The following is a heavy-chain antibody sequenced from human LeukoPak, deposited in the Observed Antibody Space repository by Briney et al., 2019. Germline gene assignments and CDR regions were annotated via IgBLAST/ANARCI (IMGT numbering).Heavy chain of an antibody. Sequence: ASVKVSCKASGGTFSSYAISWVRQAPGQGLEWMGGIIPIFGTANYAQKFQGRDTITADESTSTAYMELSSLRSEDTAVYYCTREKYSGYDSLCFDYWGQGTLVTVSS. CDR2: IIPIFGTA. D-gene: IGHD5-12*01. CDR1: GGTFSSYA. J-gene: IGHJ4*02. V-gene: IGHV1-69*13. CDR3: TREKYSGYDSLCFDY.